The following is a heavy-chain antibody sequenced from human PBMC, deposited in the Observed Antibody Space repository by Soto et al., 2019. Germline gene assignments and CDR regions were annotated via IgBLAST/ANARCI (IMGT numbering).Heavy chain of an antibody. CDR1: GFSFGSYA. J-gene: IGHJ4*02. D-gene: IGHD3-3*01. CDR3: ARWSYLDY. Sequence: HPGGSLRLSCAASGFSFGSYALSWVRQAPGTGLEWVSTISGSDGKTFYADSVKGRFSISRDTSQSTLYLQMNSLRADYTAMYYCARWSYLDYWGQGTRVTVSS. V-gene: IGHV3-23*01. CDR2: ISGSDGKT.